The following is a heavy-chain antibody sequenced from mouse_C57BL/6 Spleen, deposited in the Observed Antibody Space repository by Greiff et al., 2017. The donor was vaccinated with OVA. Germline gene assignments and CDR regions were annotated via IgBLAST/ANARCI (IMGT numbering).Heavy chain of an antibody. D-gene: IGHD3-2*02. J-gene: IGHJ2*01. V-gene: IGHV1-55*01. Sequence: QVQLQQPGAELVKPGASVKMSCKASGYTFTSYWITWVKQRPGQGLEWIGDIYPGSGSTNYNEKFKSMATLTVDTSSSTAYMQLSSLTSEDSAVYYCAREETAQAIFDYWGQGTTLTVSS. CDR3: AREETAQAIFDY. CDR1: GYTFTSYW. CDR2: IYPGSGST.